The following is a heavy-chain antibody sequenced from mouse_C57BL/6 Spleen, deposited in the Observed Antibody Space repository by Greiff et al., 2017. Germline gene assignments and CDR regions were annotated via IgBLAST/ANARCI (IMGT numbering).Heavy chain of an antibody. V-gene: IGHV1-19*01. CDR3: AKGLPYAMDY. J-gene: IGHJ4*01. D-gene: IGHD2-2*01. CDR1: GYTFTDYY. Sequence: EVKLQESGPVLVKPGASVKMSCKASGYTFTDYYMNWVKQSHGKSLEWIGVINPYNGGTSYNQKFKGKATLTVDKSSSTAYMELNSLTSEDSAVYYCAKGLPYAMDYWGQGTSVTVSS. CDR2: INPYNGGT.